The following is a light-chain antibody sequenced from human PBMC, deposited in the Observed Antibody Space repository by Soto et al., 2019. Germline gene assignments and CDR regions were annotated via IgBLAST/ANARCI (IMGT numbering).Light chain of an antibody. J-gene: IGKJ1*01. Sequence: DIQMTQSPSSLSASVGARAPITCRASQSISSYLNWYQHKPGKAPNLLIYAATTLQSGVPSRFSGGGSGTDFTLTISSLQPEDFATYYCQQSYSNPRTFGQGTKVDIK. V-gene: IGKV1-39*01. CDR2: AAT. CDR3: QQSYSNPRT. CDR1: QSISSY.